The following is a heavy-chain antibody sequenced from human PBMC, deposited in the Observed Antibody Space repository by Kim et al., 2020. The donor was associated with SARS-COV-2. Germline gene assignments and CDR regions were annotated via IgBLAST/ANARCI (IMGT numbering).Heavy chain of an antibody. V-gene: IGHV3-15*01. CDR3: TTIDRITISGVVILV. CDR2: IKSKTDGGHA. D-gene: IGHD3-3*01. J-gene: IGHJ6*04. Sequence: GGSLRLSCAASGFTFSRAWMSWVRQAPGKGLEWVGRIKSKTDGGHADHAAPLKCRFTTSRDDSKKTVYLQMNSPKTEDTAVYYCTTIDRITISGVVILVWGEGTTVTVSS. CDR1: GFTFSRAW.